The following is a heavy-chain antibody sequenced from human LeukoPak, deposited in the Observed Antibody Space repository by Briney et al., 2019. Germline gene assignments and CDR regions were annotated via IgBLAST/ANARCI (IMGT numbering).Heavy chain of an antibody. CDR2: IYNTRST. V-gene: IGHV4-59*08. CDR3: ARRNILTEGEAFDI. Sequence: SSETLSLTCTVSGGSISSYYWTWIRQPPGKGLEWIGFIYNTRSTNYNPSLKSRVTILFDTSKNQFSLKLNSVTAADTAVYYCARRNILTEGEAFDIWGQGTMVTVSS. CDR1: GGSISSYY. D-gene: IGHD3-9*01. J-gene: IGHJ3*02.